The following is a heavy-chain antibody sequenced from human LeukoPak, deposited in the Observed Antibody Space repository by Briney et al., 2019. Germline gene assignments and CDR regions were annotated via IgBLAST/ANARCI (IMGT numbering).Heavy chain of an antibody. J-gene: IGHJ5*02. V-gene: IGHV3-30*18. CDR3: AKGLTYYYDSSGDQMP. CDR2: ISYDGSNK. D-gene: IGHD3-22*01. Sequence: GGSLRLSCAASGFTFSSYSMHWVRQAPGKGLEWVAVISYDGSNKYYADSVKGRFTISRDNSKNTLYLQMNSLRAEDTAVYYCAKGLTYYYDSSGDQMPWGQGTLVTVSS. CDR1: GFTFSSYS.